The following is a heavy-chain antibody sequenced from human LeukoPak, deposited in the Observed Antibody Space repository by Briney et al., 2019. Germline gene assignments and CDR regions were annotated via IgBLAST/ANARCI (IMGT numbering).Heavy chain of an antibody. D-gene: IGHD3-22*01. CDR3: ARAIAYYDSSGYLRFGGFDY. J-gene: IGHJ4*02. Sequence: ASVKVSCKASGDTFNKYAITWVRQAPGQGLEWMGRIIPIFGTANYAQKFQGRVTITTDESTSTAYMELSSLRSEDTAVYYCARAIAYYDSSGYLRFGGFDYWGQGTLVTVSS. V-gene: IGHV1-69*05. CDR2: IIPIFGTA. CDR1: GDTFNKYA.